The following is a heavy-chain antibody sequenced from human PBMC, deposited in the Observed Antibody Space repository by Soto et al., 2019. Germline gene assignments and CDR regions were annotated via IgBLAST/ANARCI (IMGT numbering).Heavy chain of an antibody. CDR2: ISSSSSYI. D-gene: IGHD2-2*01. Sequence: EVQLVESGGGLVKPGGSLRLSCAASGFTFSSYSMNWVRQAPGKGLEWVSSISSSSSYIYYADSVKGRFTISRDNAKNSLDLQMNTLRAEDTAVYYCASSGLYCSSTSCAFDYWGQGTLVTVSS. V-gene: IGHV3-21*01. CDR1: GFTFSSYS. CDR3: ASSGLYCSSTSCAFDY. J-gene: IGHJ4*02.